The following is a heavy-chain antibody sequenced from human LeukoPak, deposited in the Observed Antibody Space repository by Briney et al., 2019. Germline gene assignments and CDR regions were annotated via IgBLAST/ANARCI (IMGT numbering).Heavy chain of an antibody. Sequence: PGESCHSPCKGSGYSSSIYLLGWVRQMPGKGLEWMGIIYPGDSDTRYSPSFQGQVTFSVDKSVDTAYLQWSTLKASDTAMYYCARHTRVGGSTRFDYWGQATLVTVSS. D-gene: IGHD4-23*01. V-gene: IGHV5-51*01. CDR1: GYSSSIYL. J-gene: IGHJ4*02. CDR3: ARHTRVGGSTRFDY. CDR2: IYPGDSDT.